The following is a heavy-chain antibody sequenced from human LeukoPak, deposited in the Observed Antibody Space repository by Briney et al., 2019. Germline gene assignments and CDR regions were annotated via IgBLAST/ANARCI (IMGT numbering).Heavy chain of an antibody. CDR3: ARDYIAYDPLDF. J-gene: IGHJ4*02. CDR1: GFTFRTYD. D-gene: IGHD5-12*01. Sequence: GGSLRLSCAASGFTFRTYDMTWVRQAPGKGLEWVSSISSSSSHIYYGDSVKGRFTISRDNAKNSLYLQMNSLRAEDTAVYYCARDYIAYDPLDFWGQGTLVTVSS. CDR2: ISSSSSHI. V-gene: IGHV3-21*01.